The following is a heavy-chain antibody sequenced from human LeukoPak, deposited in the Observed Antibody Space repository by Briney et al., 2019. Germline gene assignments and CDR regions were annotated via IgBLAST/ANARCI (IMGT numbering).Heavy chain of an antibody. Sequence: GGSLRLSCAASGFTFSSYSMNWVRQAPGKGLEWVSSISSSSSYIYYADSVKGRFTISRDNAKNSLYLQMNSLRAEDTAVYYCARDPVVAGTSPYYYYYGMDVWGQGTTVTVSS. CDR2: ISSSSSYI. V-gene: IGHV3-21*01. CDR1: GFTFSSYS. J-gene: IGHJ6*02. CDR3: ARDPVVAGTSPYYYYYGMDV. D-gene: IGHD6-19*01.